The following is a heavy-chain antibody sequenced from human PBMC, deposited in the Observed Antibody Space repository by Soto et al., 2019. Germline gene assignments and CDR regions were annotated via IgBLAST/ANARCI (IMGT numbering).Heavy chain of an antibody. V-gene: IGHV3-23*01. CDR1: GFTFSTYA. J-gene: IGHJ4*02. Sequence: GGSLRLSCAASGFTFSTYAMSWVRQAPGKGLEWVSGVSDSGGTTYYADSVKGRFTISRDNSKNTLYLQMNSLRGEDTAVYYCAKDRRAGGNSAFYFDFWGQGAQVTVSS. CDR3: AKDRRAGGNSAFYFDF. D-gene: IGHD3-16*01. CDR2: VSDSGGTT.